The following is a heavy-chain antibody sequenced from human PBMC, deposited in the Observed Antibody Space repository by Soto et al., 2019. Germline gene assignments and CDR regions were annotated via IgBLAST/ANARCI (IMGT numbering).Heavy chain of an antibody. CDR1: GFLFNDYA. CDR3: AKARHSTSWYGLEADF. V-gene: IGHV3-30*09. CDR2: ISYGGDNK. Sequence: QVQLVESGGGVVQPGRSLRLSCAASGFLFNDYAMHWVRQAPGKGLEWVAVISYGGDNKYYADSVRGRFAISRDNLKNTLDLQMNSLNPEDTAVYHCAKARHSTSWYGLEADFWGQGTLVTVYS. J-gene: IGHJ4*02. D-gene: IGHD6-13*01.